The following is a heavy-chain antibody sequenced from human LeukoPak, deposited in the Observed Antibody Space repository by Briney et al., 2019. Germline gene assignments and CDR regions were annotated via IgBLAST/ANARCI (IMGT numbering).Heavy chain of an antibody. CDR2: IYHSGST. CDR1: GGSISSSNW. Sequence: SGTLSLTCAVSGGSISSSNWWSWVRPPPRKGLEWIGEIYHSGSTNYNPSLKSRVTISVDKSKNQFSLKLSCVTAADTAVYYCARAYGSGSYWLDYWGQGTLVTVSS. D-gene: IGHD3-10*01. J-gene: IGHJ4*02. V-gene: IGHV4-4*02. CDR3: ARAYGSGSYWLDY.